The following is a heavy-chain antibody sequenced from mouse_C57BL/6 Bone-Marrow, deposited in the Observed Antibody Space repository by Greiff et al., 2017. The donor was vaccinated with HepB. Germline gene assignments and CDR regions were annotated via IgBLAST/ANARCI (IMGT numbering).Heavy chain of an antibody. J-gene: IGHJ2*01. D-gene: IGHD1-1*01. CDR2: IYPGGGYT. CDR3: ARMREFITTVVAYYFDY. Sequence: VQLVESGAELVRPGTSVKMSCKASGYTFTNYWIGWAKQRPGHGLEWIGDIYPGGGYTNYNEKFKGKATLTADKSSSTAYMQFSSLTSEDSAIYYCARMREFITTVVAYYFDYWGQGTTLTVSS. CDR1: GYTFTNYW. V-gene: IGHV1-63*01.